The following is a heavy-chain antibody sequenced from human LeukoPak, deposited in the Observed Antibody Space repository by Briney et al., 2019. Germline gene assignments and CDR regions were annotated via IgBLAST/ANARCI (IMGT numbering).Heavy chain of an antibody. CDR1: GYTFTSYG. V-gene: IGHV1-18*01. CDR3: ARWYCSSTSYYYFDY. J-gene: IGHJ4*02. D-gene: IGHD2-2*01. CDR2: ISAYNGNT. Sequence: GASVKVSCKASGYTFTSYGISWVRQAPGQGLEWMGWISAYNGNTNYAQKLQGRVTMTTDTSTSTAYMELRSLRSDDTAVYYCARWYCSSTSYYYFDYWGQGTLVTVSS.